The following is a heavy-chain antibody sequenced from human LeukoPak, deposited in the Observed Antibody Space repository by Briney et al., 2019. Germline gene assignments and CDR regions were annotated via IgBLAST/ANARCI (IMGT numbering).Heavy chain of an antibody. Sequence: ESLTISFKGSGYSFTSYWIGWVRQMPGKGLEWMGLIYPGDSDTRYIPSFQGQVTISADKSISTAYLQWSSLKASDTAMYYCARPRSVTGGSPKGGVYYFDYWGQGTLVTVSS. CDR3: ARPRSVTGGSPKGGVYYFDY. D-gene: IGHD2-8*02. J-gene: IGHJ4*02. CDR2: IYPGDSDT. V-gene: IGHV5-51*01. CDR1: GYSFTSYW.